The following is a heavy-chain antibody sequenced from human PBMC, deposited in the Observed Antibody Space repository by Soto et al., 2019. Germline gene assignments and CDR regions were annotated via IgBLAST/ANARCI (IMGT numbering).Heavy chain of an antibody. J-gene: IGHJ5*02. D-gene: IGHD6-6*01. V-gene: IGHV4-34*01. Sequence: PSETLSLTCAVYGGSFSGYYWSWIRQPPGKGLEWIGEINHSGSANYNPSLKSRVTISVDTSKNQFSLKLSSVTAADTAVYYCARGPFRKYSSSYNWFDPWGQGTLVTVSS. CDR2: INHSGSA. CDR3: ARGPFRKYSSSYNWFDP. CDR1: GGSFSGYY.